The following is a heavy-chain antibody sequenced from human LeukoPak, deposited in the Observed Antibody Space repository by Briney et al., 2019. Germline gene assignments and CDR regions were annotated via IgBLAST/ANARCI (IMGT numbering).Heavy chain of an antibody. CDR3: ARDKTTFFDY. D-gene: IGHD1-7*01. J-gene: IGHJ4*02. CDR2: IWYDGNNK. Sequence: GRTLRLSCAASGFTFSSYGMHWVRDAPGKGLEGGAVIWYDGNNKYYTDSVKGRFTISRDNSKNTLYLQMHSLRVEDTAVYYCARDKTTFFDYWRQGTLLTVS. CDR1: GFTFSSYG. V-gene: IGHV3-33*01.